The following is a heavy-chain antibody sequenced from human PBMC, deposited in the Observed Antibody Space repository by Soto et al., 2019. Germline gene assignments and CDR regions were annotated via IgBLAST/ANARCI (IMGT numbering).Heavy chain of an antibody. CDR2: IYPDDSDT. D-gene: IGHD3-3*01. Sequence: GESLKISCKGSGYSFTSYWIDWVRQMPGKGLEWMGIIYPDDSDTRYSPSFQGQVTISADKSISTAYLQWSSLKASDTAMYYCARHHRYDFWSGPPQAWFDPWGQGTLVTVSS. CDR1: GYSFTSYW. V-gene: IGHV5-51*01. J-gene: IGHJ5*02. CDR3: ARHHRYDFWSGPPQAWFDP.